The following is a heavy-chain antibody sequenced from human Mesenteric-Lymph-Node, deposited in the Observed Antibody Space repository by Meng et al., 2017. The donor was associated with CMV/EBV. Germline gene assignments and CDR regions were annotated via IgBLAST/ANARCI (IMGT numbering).Heavy chain of an antibody. V-gene: IGHV3-21*04. CDR1: GFTFSSYS. D-gene: IGHD1-26*01. CDR3: AREEKGGNYFDY. J-gene: IGHJ4*02. Sequence: GESLKISCAASGFTFSSYSMNWVRQAPGKGLEWVSSISSSSSYIYYADSVKGRFTISRDNSKNTLYLQMNSLRADDTAVYYCAREEKGGNYFDYWGQGTLVTVSS. CDR2: ISSSSSYI.